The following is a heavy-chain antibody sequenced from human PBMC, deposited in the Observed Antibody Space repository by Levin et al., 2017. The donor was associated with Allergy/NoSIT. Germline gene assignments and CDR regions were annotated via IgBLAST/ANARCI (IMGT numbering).Heavy chain of an antibody. CDR3: AKDLLSSPYAPCDY. CDR1: GFTFSSYA. J-gene: IGHJ4*02. CDR2: ISGSGGST. V-gene: IGHV3-23*01. D-gene: IGHD2-2*01. Sequence: ETLSLTCAASGFTFSSYAMSWVRQTPGKGLEWVSAISGSGGSTYYADSVKGRFTISRDNSKNTLYLQMNSLRAEDTAVYYCAKDLLSSPYAPCDYWGQGTLVTVSS.